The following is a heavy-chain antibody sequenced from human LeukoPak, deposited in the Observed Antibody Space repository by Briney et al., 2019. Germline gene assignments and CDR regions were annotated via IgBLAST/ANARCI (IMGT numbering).Heavy chain of an antibody. Sequence: SETLSLTCTVSGGSISSGSYYWSWIRQPPGKGLEWIGEINHSGSTNYNPSLKSRVTISVDTSKNQFSLKLSSVTAADTAVYYCARGPARLFSFLRDAFDIWGQGTMVTVSS. CDR2: INHSGST. D-gene: IGHD3-22*01. J-gene: IGHJ3*02. CDR3: ARGPARLFSFLRDAFDI. V-gene: IGHV4-39*07. CDR1: GGSISSGSYY.